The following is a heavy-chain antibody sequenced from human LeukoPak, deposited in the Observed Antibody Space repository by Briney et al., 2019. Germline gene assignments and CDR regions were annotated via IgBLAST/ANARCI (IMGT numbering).Heavy chain of an antibody. V-gene: IGHV3-43*02. J-gene: IGHJ6*03. CDR1: GFTFDDYG. Sequence: GGSLRLSCVASGFTFDDYGMHWVRQAPGKGLEWVSLISGDGDGTYYADSVKGRFTISRDNAKNSLYLQMNSLRAEDTAVYYCARDPATVTTDPGYMDVWGRGTTVTVSS. D-gene: IGHD4-11*01. CDR3: ARDPATVTTDPGYMDV. CDR2: ISGDGDGT.